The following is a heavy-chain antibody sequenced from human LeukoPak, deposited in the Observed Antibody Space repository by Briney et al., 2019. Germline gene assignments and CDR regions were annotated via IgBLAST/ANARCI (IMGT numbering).Heavy chain of an antibody. Sequence: GGSLRLSCVVSGFTFDMSTMTWVRQAPGKGPEWVAKMKEDGTEIFYAGSVAGRFTISRDNSKNSLYLDMNSLRAEDTALYYCAKDLEFGDLYVGYMDVWGKGTTVNVSS. J-gene: IGHJ6*04. D-gene: IGHD4-17*01. CDR1: GFTFDMST. CDR3: AKDLEFGDLYVGYMDV. V-gene: IGHV3-7*03. CDR2: MKEDGTEI.